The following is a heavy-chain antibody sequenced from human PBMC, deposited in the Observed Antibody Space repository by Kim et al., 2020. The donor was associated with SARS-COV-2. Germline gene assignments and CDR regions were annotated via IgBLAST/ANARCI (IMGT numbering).Heavy chain of an antibody. J-gene: IGHJ4*02. CDR3: AKVVPAAISPRRAINGHFDY. D-gene: IGHD2-2*02. Sequence: ASVKVSCKASGYTFTSYGISWVRQAPGQGLEWMGWISAYNGNTNYAQKLQGRVTMTTDTSTSTAYMELRSLRSDDTAVYYCAKVVPAAISPRRAINGHFDYWGQGTLVTVSS. CDR2: ISAYNGNT. CDR1: GYTFTSYG. V-gene: IGHV1-18*01.